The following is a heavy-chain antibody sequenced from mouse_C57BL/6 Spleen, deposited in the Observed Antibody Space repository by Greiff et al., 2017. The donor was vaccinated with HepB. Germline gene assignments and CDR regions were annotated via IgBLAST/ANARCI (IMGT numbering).Heavy chain of an antibody. CDR2: IYPSDSET. J-gene: IGHJ2*01. CDR3: ARLSPYDGDY. CDR1: GYTFTSYW. Sequence: QVQLQQSGAELVRPGSSVKLSCKASGYTFTSYWMDWVKQRPGQGLEWIGNIYPSDSETHYNQKFKDKATLTVDKSSSTAYMQLSSLTSEDSAVYYCARLSPYDGDYWGQGTTLTVSS. D-gene: IGHD2-12*01. V-gene: IGHV1-61*01.